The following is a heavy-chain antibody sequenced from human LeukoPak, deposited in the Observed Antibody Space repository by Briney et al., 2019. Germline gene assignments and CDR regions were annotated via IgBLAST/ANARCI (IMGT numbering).Heavy chain of an antibody. CDR1: GGTFCSYA. J-gene: IGHJ4*02. CDR2: IIPIFGTA. Sequence: ASVKVSCKASGGTFCSYAISWVRQAPGQGLEWMGGIIPIFGTANYAQKFQGRVTITADESTSTAYMELSSLRSEDTAVYYCARGDVDIVATIVRDNYFDYWGQGTLVTVSS. CDR3: ARGDVDIVATIVRDNYFDY. V-gene: IGHV1-69*13. D-gene: IGHD5-12*01.